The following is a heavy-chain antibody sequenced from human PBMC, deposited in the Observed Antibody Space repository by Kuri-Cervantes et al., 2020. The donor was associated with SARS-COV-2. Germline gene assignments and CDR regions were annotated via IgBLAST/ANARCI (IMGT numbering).Heavy chain of an antibody. D-gene: IGHD3-10*01. Sequence: LSLTCEASGFTFSSYGMDWVRQAPGKGLEWVSHISSGSVIHYADSVKGRFTISRDNAKNSLYLQMDSLRDEDTAMYYCTMGDWFDPWGQGTLVTVSS. CDR2: ISSGSVI. CDR1: GFTFSSYG. J-gene: IGHJ5*02. CDR3: TMGDWFDP. V-gene: IGHV3-48*02.